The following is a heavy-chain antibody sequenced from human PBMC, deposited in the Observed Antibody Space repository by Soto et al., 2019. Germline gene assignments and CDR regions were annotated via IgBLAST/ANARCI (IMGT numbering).Heavy chain of an antibody. CDR3: ARSIVVVTALDY. CDR2: MSPNSGNT. V-gene: IGHV1-8*01. Sequence: ASVKVSCKASGYTFTSYDINWVRQATGQGLEWMGWMSPNSGNTGYAQKFQGRVTMTRNTSISTAYMELSSLRSEDTAVYYCARSIVVVTALDYWGQGTLVTVSS. CDR1: GYTFTSYD. J-gene: IGHJ4*02. D-gene: IGHD2-21*02.